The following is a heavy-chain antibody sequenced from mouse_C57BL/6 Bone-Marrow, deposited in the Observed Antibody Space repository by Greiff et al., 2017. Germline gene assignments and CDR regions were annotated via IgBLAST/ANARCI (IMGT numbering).Heavy chain of an antibody. CDR1: GFTFSDFY. Sequence: EVKLVESGGGLVQSGRSLRLSCATSGFTFSDFYMEWVRQAPGKGLEWIAASRNKANDYTTEYSASVKGRFIVSRDTSQSILYLQMNALRAEDTAMYYCARGYDLDYWGQGTTLTVSS. J-gene: IGHJ2*01. CDR2: SRNKANDYTT. CDR3: ARGYDLDY. D-gene: IGHD2-3*01. V-gene: IGHV7-1*01.